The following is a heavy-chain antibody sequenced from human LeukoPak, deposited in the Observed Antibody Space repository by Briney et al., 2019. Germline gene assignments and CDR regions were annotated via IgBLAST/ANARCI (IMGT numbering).Heavy chain of an antibody. V-gene: IGHV3-66*01. J-gene: IGHJ6*03. CDR2: IYSGGST. D-gene: IGHD3-16*01. CDR1: GFTFSNAW. Sequence: GGSLRLSCTASGFTFSNAWMSWVRQAPGKGLEWVSVIYSGGSTYYADSVKGRFTISRDNSKNTLYLQMNSLRAEDTAVYYCARGGYYYYYYMDVWGKGTTVTISS. CDR3: ARGGYYYYYYMDV.